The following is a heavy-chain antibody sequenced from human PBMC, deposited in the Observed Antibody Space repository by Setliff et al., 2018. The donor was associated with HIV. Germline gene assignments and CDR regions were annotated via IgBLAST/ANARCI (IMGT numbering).Heavy chain of an antibody. J-gene: IGHJ3*01. D-gene: IGHD3-3*01. Sequence: ASVKVSCKTSGYTFTNYGLSWVRQAPGQGLEWMGWISAYNGNTNYAQKLQDRVTMATDTSTSTAYMELRSLRSDDSAMYYCVRVGRGGYYYDAFDFWGQGTRVTVSS. CDR1: GYTFTNYG. CDR3: VRVGRGGYYYDAFDF. V-gene: IGHV1-18*01. CDR2: ISAYNGNT.